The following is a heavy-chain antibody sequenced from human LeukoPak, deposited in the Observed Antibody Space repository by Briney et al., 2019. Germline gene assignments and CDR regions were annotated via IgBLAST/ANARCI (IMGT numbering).Heavy chain of an antibody. Sequence: EPSETLSLTCTVSGGSISSGGYYWSWIRQHPGKGLEWIGYIYYSGSTYYNPSLKSRVTISVDTSKNQFSLKLSSVTAADTAVYYCATNHNDYGDYAVMDVWGQGTTVTVSS. CDR1: GGSISSGGYY. CDR3: ATNHNDYGDYAVMDV. V-gene: IGHV4-31*03. CDR2: IYYSGST. D-gene: IGHD4-17*01. J-gene: IGHJ6*02.